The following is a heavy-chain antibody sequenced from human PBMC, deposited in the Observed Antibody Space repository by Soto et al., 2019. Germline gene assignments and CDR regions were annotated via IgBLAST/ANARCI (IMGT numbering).Heavy chain of an antibody. CDR3: AIALWWYTH. J-gene: IGHJ4*02. CDR2: ISGGGSGA. D-gene: IGHD2-15*01. CDR1: GFTFSDHA. Sequence: EVQLLESGGGLVQPGGSLRLSCTASGFTFSDHAMTWVRQAPGKGLEWLSGISGGGSGAYYADSVKGRFTVSRANSNNTLFRQMDSLRVEATAVYYCAIALWWYTHWGQGTLVTVSS. V-gene: IGHV3-23*01.